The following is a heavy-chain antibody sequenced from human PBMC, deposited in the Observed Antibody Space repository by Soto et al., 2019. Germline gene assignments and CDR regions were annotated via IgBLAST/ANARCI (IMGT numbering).Heavy chain of an antibody. CDR3: ARSADFWSGYYINYYYYYGMDV. CDR2: INPNSGGT. V-gene: IGHV1-2*02. Sequence: QVQLVQSGAEVKKPGASVKVSCKASGYTFTGYYMHWVRQAPGQGLEWMGWINPNSGGTNYAQKFQGRVTMARDTSISTAYMELSRLRSDDTAVYYCARSADFWSGYYINYYYYYGMDVWGQGTTVTVSS. CDR1: GYTFTGYY. D-gene: IGHD3-3*01. J-gene: IGHJ6*02.